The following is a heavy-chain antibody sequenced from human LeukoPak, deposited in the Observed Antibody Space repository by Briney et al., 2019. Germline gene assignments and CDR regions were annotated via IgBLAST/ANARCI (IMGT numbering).Heavy chain of an antibody. Sequence: PGRSLRLSCAASGFTFSDFGMHWVRQAPGKGLEWVAFIRNDGSNDYYPDSVKGRFTTSRDNSRTTLYLQMHSLRIEDTAVYYCVKGGSSSHNWFDPWGQGILVTVSS. CDR3: VKGGSSSHNWFDP. V-gene: IGHV3-30*02. D-gene: IGHD6-13*01. CDR1: GFTFSDFG. J-gene: IGHJ5*02. CDR2: IRNDGSND.